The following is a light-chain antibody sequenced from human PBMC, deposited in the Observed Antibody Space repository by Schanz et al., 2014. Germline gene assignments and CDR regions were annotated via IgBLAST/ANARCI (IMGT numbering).Light chain of an antibody. CDR3: HSYDSLGGAV. CDR2: DNN. J-gene: IGLJ3*02. V-gene: IGLV1-40*01. CDR1: SSNIGLGYD. Sequence: QSVLTQPPSMSGAPGQRVTISCTGNSSNIGLGYDVHWYQCLPGTAPKLLIYDNNNRPSGVPDRFSGSKSGTSASLAITGRQAADEADYYCHSYDSLGGAVFGGGTKVTVL.